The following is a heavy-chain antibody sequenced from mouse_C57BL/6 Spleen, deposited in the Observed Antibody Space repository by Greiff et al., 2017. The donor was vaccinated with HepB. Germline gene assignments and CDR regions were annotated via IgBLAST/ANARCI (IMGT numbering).Heavy chain of an antibody. Sequence: QVQLKESGPELVKPGASVKISCKASGYAFSSSWMNWVKQRPGKGLEWIGRIYPGDGDTNYNGKFKGKATLTADKSSSTAYMQLSSLTSEDSAVYFCANGNYGDYYAIDYWGQGTSVTDSS. V-gene: IGHV1-82*01. CDR1: GYAFSSSW. J-gene: IGHJ4*01. D-gene: IGHD2-1*01. CDR3: ANGNYGDYYAIDY. CDR2: IYPGDGDT.